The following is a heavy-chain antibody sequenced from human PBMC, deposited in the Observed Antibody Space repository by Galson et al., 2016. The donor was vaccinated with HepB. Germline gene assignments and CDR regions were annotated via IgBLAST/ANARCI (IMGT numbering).Heavy chain of an antibody. CDR1: GFPFNYYA. Sequence: SLRLSCAASGFPFNYYAMHWVRQAPGKGLEWVAVISSDGRNDYFADSAKGRFTISRDNSKNTLSLQMDSLRAEDTAVYYCARDEVEDVLVFAQSALYYWGQGTQVTVSS. D-gene: IGHD3-10*02. V-gene: IGHV3-30*04. CDR3: ARDEVEDVLVFAQSALYY. CDR2: ISSDGRND. J-gene: IGHJ4*02.